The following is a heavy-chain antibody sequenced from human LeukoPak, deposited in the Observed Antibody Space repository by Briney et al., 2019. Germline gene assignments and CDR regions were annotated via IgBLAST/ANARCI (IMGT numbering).Heavy chain of an antibody. Sequence: GGSLRLSCAASGFTFDDYGMSWVRQAPGKGLEWVSGINWNGGSTGYADSVKGRFTISRDNAKNSLYLQMNSLRAEDTAIYYCARVPLFGSFYALDFWGQGTLVTVSS. V-gene: IGHV3-20*04. D-gene: IGHD5/OR15-5a*01. J-gene: IGHJ4*02. CDR2: INWNGGST. CDR3: ARVPLFGSFYALDF. CDR1: GFTFDDYG.